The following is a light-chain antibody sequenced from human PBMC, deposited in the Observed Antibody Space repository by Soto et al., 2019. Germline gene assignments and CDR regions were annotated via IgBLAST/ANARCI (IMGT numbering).Light chain of an antibody. Sequence: QSALTQPASVSGSPGQSITISCTGTSSDVGGYNYVSWYQQHPGKAPKLMIYEVSNRPSGVSNRFSGSKSGHTASLTISGLQAEDEADYYCSSYTSSSTRVFGGGTQLTVL. V-gene: IGLV2-14*01. CDR1: SSDVGGYNY. J-gene: IGLJ3*02. CDR3: SSYTSSSTRV. CDR2: EVS.